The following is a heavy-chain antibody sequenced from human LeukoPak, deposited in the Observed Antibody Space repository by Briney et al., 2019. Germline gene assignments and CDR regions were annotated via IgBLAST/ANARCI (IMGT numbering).Heavy chain of an antibody. V-gene: IGHV4-59*08. Sequence: SETLSLTCTVSGGSISSYYWSWIRQPPGKGLEWIGYIYYSGSTNYNPSLKSRVTISVDTSKNQFSLKLSSVTAADTAIYYCARAYCGGDCYNSRGWFDPWGQGTLVTVSS. J-gene: IGHJ5*02. CDR2: IYYSGST. CDR1: GGSISSYY. CDR3: ARAYCGGDCYNSRGWFDP. D-gene: IGHD2-21*02.